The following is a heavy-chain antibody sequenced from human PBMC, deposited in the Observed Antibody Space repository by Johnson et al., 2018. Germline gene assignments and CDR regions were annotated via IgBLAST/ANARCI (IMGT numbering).Heavy chain of an antibody. J-gene: IGHJ6*02. Sequence: VQLVQSGGGLVQPGGSLKLSCAASGFTFSGSAMHWVRQASGKGLEWVGRIRSKANSYATAYAASVKGRFTISRDDSKNTAYLQMTSLKTEDTAVYYCTRHGAAADSYYSYYGVDGWGQGTTVTVSS. V-gene: IGHV3-73*01. CDR1: GFTFSGSA. D-gene: IGHD6-25*01. CDR3: TRHGAAADSYYSYYGVDG. CDR2: IRSKANSYAT.